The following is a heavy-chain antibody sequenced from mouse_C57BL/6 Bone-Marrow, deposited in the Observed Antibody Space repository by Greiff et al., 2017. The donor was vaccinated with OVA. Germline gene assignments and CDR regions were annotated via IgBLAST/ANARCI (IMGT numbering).Heavy chain of an antibody. CDR1: GYTFTSYW. D-gene: IGHD2-3*01. CDR3: AREVTTQRHCGY. CDR2: IDPSDSET. Sequence: QVQLQQPGAELVRPGSSVKLSCKASGYTFTSYWMHWVKQRPIQGLEWIGNIDPSDSETHYNQKFKDKATLTVDKSSSTAYMQLSSLTSEDSAVYYCAREVTTQRHCGYWGQGTTLTVSS. J-gene: IGHJ2*01. V-gene: IGHV1-52*01.